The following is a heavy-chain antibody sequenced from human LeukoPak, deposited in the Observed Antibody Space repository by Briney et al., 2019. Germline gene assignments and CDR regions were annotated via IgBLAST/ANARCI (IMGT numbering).Heavy chain of an antibody. J-gene: IGHJ4*02. CDR3: ARAERYYAGSGYFGY. V-gene: IGHV3-30-3*01. D-gene: IGHD3-22*01. Sequence: GGSLRLSCAASGFTFSNYAMHWVRQAPGKGLEWVAVISYDGNNKYYADFVKGRFTISRDSSKNTLYLQMNSLRAEDTAVYYCARAERYYAGSGYFGYWGQGTLVTVSS. CDR1: GFTFSNYA. CDR2: ISYDGNNK.